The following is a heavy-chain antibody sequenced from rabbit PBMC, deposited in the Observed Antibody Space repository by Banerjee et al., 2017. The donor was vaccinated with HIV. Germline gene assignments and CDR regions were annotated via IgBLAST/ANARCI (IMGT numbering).Heavy chain of an antibody. CDR2: INASTGKP. CDR1: GFSFSSSDY. Sequence: QEQLVESGGGLVKPEGSLTLTCKASGFSFSSSDYMGWVRQAPGKGLEWISCINASTGKPVYATWASGRFTISRTSSTTVTLRMTSLTAADRATYFCARDLVGVIGWNFYLWGQGTLVTVS. CDR3: ARDLVGVIGWNFYL. V-gene: IGHV1S45*01. D-gene: IGHD2-1*01. J-gene: IGHJ4*01.